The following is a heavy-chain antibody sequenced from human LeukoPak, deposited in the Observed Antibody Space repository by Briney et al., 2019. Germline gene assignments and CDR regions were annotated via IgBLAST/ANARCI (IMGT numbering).Heavy chain of an antibody. Sequence: SETLSLTCTVSGGSISSSSYYWGWIRQPPWKGLEWIGSIYYSGSTYYNPSLKSRVTISVDTSKNQFSLKLSSVTAADTAVYYCARASSSGWYIGYYYYMDVWGKGTTVTVSS. CDR2: IYYSGST. CDR3: ARASSSGWYIGYYYYMDV. CDR1: GGSISSSSYY. J-gene: IGHJ6*03. D-gene: IGHD6-19*01. V-gene: IGHV4-39*07.